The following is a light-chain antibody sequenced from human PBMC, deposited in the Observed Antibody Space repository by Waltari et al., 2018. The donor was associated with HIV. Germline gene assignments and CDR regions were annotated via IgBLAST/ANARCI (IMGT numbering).Light chain of an antibody. CDR1: SSTIGTDYD. Sequence: QSVLTQPPSVSGAPGQRVTISCPGSSSTIGTDYDVQWYQHPPGTVPKLLIYGNNNRPSGVPDRFSGSKSGTSASLAITGLQAEDETDYYCQSYDSRLSAVVFGGGTKLTVL. V-gene: IGLV1-40*01. J-gene: IGLJ2*01. CDR2: GNN. CDR3: QSYDSRLSAVV.